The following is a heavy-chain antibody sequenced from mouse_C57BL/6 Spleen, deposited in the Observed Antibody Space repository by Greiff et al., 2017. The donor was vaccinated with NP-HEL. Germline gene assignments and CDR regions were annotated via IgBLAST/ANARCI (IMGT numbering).Heavy chain of an antibody. D-gene: IGHD1-1*01. Sequence: EVQGVESGGGLVKPGGSLKLSCAASGFTFSSYAMSWVRQTPEKRLEWVATISDGGSYTYYPDNVKGRFTISRDNAKNNLYLQMSHLKSEDTAMYYCAIYGSSSYWYFDVWGTGTTVTVSS. CDR3: AIYGSSSYWYFDV. CDR1: GFTFSSYA. CDR2: ISDGGSYT. J-gene: IGHJ1*03. V-gene: IGHV5-4*01.